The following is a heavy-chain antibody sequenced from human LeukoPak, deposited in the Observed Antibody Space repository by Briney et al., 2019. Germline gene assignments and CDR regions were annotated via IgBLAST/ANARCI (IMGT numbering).Heavy chain of an antibody. CDR1: GYSISSGYY. Sequence: PSETLSLTCAVSGYSISSGYYWGWIRQPPGKGLEWIGSIYHSGSTYYNPSLKSRVTISVDTSKNQFSLRLRSVTAADTAIYYCARRAYYDSSGYSPASGYFDLWGRGTLVTVSS. D-gene: IGHD3-22*01. V-gene: IGHV4-38-2*01. J-gene: IGHJ2*01. CDR3: ARRAYYDSSGYSPASGYFDL. CDR2: IYHSGST.